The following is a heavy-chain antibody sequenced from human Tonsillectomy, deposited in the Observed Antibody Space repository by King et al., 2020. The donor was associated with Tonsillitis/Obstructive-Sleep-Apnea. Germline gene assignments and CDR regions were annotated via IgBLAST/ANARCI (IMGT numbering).Heavy chain of an antibody. CDR3: ARDFSGGPVAHLEFENYGMDV. CDR1: GFTFSSYG. J-gene: IGHJ6*02. Sequence: VQLVQSGGGVVQPGRSLRLSCAASGFTFSSYGMHWVRQAPGKGLEWVAVIWYDGSNKYYADSVKGRFTISRDNSKNTLYLQMNSLRAEDTAVYYCARDFSGGPVAHLEFENYGMDVWGQGTTVTVSS. CDR2: IWYDGSNK. D-gene: IGHD1-1*01. V-gene: IGHV3-33*01.